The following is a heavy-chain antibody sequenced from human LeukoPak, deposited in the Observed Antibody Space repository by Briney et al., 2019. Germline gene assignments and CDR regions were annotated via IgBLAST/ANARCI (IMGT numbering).Heavy chain of an antibody. D-gene: IGHD5-18*01. CDR2: IYPGDSDT. CDR3: ARGQLWLRAPTDY. V-gene: IGHV5-51*01. Sequence: GESLKISCKGSGYSFTSYWIGWVRQMPGKGLEWMGIIYPGDSDTRYSPSFQGQVTISADKSITTAYLQWTSLKASDTAMYYCARGQLWLRAPTDYWGQGTLVTVSS. CDR1: GYSFTSYW. J-gene: IGHJ4*02.